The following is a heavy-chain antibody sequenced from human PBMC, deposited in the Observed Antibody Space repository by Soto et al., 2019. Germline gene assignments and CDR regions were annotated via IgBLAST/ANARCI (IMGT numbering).Heavy chain of an antibody. J-gene: IGHJ4*02. CDR3: ASDKSSGLFDY. Sequence: QVQLQQWGAGLLKPSETLSLTCAVYGGSFSGYYWTGIRHPPGTGLEWIGEINHSGSTNYNPSLKSRVTISVDTSQKQFSLKLISVTAADTAVYYCASDKSSGLFDYWGQGTLVTVSS. V-gene: IGHV4-34*01. D-gene: IGHD3-22*01. CDR2: INHSGST. CDR1: GGSFSGYY.